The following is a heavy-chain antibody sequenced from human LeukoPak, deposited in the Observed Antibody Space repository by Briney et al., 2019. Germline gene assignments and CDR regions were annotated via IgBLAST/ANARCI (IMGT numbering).Heavy chain of an antibody. CDR1: GGSISSGSYY. J-gene: IGHJ4*02. Sequence: SETLSLTCTVSGGSISSGSYYWAWLRQPPGKGLEWIGTIHYSGATYYNPSLKSRVTMSVDTSRNHFSLKLTSVTAADTAIYSCARHGVNTYCSHGTCYIDYWGQGTLVTVSS. V-gene: IGHV4-39*01. CDR3: ARHGVNTYCSHGTCYIDY. D-gene: IGHD2-15*01. CDR2: IHYSGAT.